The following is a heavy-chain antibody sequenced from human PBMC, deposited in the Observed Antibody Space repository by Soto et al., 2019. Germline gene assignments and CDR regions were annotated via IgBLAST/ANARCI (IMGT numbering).Heavy chain of an antibody. CDR3: ARTLPGYSSGWTSRYFDY. CDR2: IYYSGST. J-gene: IGHJ4*02. CDR1: GGSLSSGGYY. V-gene: IGHV4-31*03. Sequence: SETPSLTCPVAGGSLSSGGYYWSWIRQHPGKGLEWIGYIYYSGSTYYNPSLKSRVTISVDTSKNQFSLKLSSVTAADTAVYYCARTLPGYSSGWTSRYFDYWGQGTLVTVSS. D-gene: IGHD6-19*01.